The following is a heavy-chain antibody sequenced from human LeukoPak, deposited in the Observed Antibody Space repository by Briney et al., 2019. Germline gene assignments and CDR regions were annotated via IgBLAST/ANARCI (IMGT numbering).Heavy chain of an antibody. CDR1: GFTFSSYW. V-gene: IGHV3-7*01. CDR3: ARGYDFWSGQYNWFDP. D-gene: IGHD3-3*01. Sequence: GGSLRLSCAASGFTFSSYWMSWVRQAPGKGLEWVANIKQDGSEKYYVDSVKGRFTISRDNAKNSLYLQMNSLRAEDTAVYYCARGYDFWSGQYNWFDPWGQGTLVTVSS. CDR2: IKQDGSEK. J-gene: IGHJ5*02.